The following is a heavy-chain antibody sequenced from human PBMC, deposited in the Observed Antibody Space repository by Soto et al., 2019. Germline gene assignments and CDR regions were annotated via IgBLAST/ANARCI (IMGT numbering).Heavy chain of an antibody. V-gene: IGHV3-48*03. CDR2: ISSSGSTI. D-gene: IGHD1-26*01. J-gene: IGHJ6*02. CDR3: ASHAPNHSGYYYYGMDV. Sequence: LRLSCAASGFTFSSYEMNWVRQAPGKGLEWVSYISSSGSTIYYADSVKGRFTISGDNAKNSLYLQMNSLRAEDTAVYYCASHAPNHSGYYYYGMDVWGQGTTVTVSS. CDR1: GFTFSSYE.